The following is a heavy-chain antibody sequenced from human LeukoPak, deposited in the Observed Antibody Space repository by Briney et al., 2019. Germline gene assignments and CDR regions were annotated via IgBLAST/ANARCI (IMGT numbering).Heavy chain of an antibody. CDR2: IYHSGST. J-gene: IGHJ4*02. V-gene: IGHV4-59*12. D-gene: IGHD2-2*01. CDR1: GGSISSYY. CDR3: ARSCSSTSCSVY. Sequence: SETLSLTCTVSGGSISSYYWSWIRQPPGKGLEWIGYIYHSGSTYYNPSLRSRVTISVDRSKNQFSLKLSSVTAADTAVYYCARSCSSTSCSVYWGQGTLVTVSS.